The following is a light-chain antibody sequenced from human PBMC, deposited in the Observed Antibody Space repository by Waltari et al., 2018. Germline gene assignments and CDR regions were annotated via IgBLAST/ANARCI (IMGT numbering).Light chain of an antibody. CDR3: VQSIQLPIT. CDR1: LRLLHSDGETL. V-gene: IGKV2D-29*01. Sequence: EIVLTQTPLSLSVTPGQPASISCQSRLRLLHSDGETLLYWDLQKPSQPPHLLIYEVSNRLTEVPDRFSGSGSGTDFTLKISRVEAEDVGTYYCVQSIQLPITFGPGTKLDI. CDR2: EVS. J-gene: IGKJ3*01.